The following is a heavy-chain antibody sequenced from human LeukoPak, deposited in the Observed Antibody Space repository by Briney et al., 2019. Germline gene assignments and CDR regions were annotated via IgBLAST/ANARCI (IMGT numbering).Heavy chain of an antibody. CDR1: GFTFSSYW. J-gene: IGHJ4*02. D-gene: IGHD5-12*01. Sequence: GGSLRLPCAASGFTFSSYWMHWVRRAQGKGLVWVSHINSDGSSTNYADSVKGRFTISRDNAKNTLYLQMNSLRAEDTAVYYCARVRPRGYPDYWGQGTLVTVSS. CDR3: ARVRPRGYPDY. CDR2: INSDGSST. V-gene: IGHV3-74*01.